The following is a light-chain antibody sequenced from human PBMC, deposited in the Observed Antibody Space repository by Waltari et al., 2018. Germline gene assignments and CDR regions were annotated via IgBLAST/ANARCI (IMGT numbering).Light chain of an antibody. J-gene: IGLJ3*02. V-gene: IGLV4-69*01. CDR2: VNSDGSH. CDR1: SGHTNNI. Sequence: QLVLTQSPSASAPLGASVKLTCTLSSGHTNNIIAWHQQHPKKGPRYLMKVNSDGSHNKGAKIPERFSGSSSRAGRYPTISSRQSEDEADYSCQTGGHGTWVFGGGTKLSVL. CDR3: QTGGHGTWV.